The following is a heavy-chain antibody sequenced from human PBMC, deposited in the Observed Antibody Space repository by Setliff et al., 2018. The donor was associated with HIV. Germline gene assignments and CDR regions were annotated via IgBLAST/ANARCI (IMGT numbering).Heavy chain of an antibody. D-gene: IGHD3-16*01. CDR2: ICGHGSII. Sequence: GGSLRLSCAASGLIFISYEMNWVRQAPGKGLGWISFICGHGSIIHYADSVKGRFTISRDNAKNSVYLQMHSLRVEDTAVYYCAAVPWGHSSLIIDHWGQGTPVTVSS. CDR3: AAVPWGHSSLIIDH. J-gene: IGHJ4*02. V-gene: IGHV3-48*03. CDR1: GLIFISYE.